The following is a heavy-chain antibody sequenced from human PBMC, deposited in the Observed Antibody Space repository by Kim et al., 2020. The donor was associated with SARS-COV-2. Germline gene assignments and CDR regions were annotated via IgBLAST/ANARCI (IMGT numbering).Heavy chain of an antibody. CDR3: ARDRFDYYDSSGYHDY. CDR1: GFTFSSYA. CDR2: ISYDGSNK. Sequence: GGSLRLSCAASGFTFSSYAMHWVRQAPGKGLEWVAVISYDGSNKYYADSVKGRFTISRDNSKNTLYLQMNSLRAEDMAVYYCARDRFDYYDSSGYHDYWGQGTLVTVSS. J-gene: IGHJ4*02. D-gene: IGHD3-22*01. V-gene: IGHV3-30*04.